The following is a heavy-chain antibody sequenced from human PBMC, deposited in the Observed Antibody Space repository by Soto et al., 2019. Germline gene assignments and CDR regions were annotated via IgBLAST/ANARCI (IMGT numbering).Heavy chain of an antibody. CDR3: ARGQPYDFWSGDPGRNYFDY. J-gene: IGHJ4*02. CDR2: ISAYNGNT. D-gene: IGHD3-3*01. Sequence: ASVKVSCKASGYTFTSYGISWVRQAPGQGLEWMGWISAYNGNTNYAQKLQGRVTMTTVTSTSTAYMELRSLRSDDTAAYYCARGQPYDFWSGDPGRNYFDYWGQGTLVTVSS. V-gene: IGHV1-18*01. CDR1: GYTFTSYG.